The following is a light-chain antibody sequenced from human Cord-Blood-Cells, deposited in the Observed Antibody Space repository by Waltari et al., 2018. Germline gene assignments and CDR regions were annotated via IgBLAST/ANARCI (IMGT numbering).Light chain of an antibody. V-gene: IGLV7-43*01. CDR3: LLYYGGAQV. CDR2: STS. J-gene: IGLJ3*02. Sequence: QIVVSQEPTLTVSPGGTVTLPCPSSTGAVTSGYYPNWFQQNPGQAPRALIYSTSNKPSWTPARFSGSLLGGKAALTLSGVQPEDEAEYYCLLYYGGAQVFGGGTKLTVL. CDR1: TGAVTSGYY.